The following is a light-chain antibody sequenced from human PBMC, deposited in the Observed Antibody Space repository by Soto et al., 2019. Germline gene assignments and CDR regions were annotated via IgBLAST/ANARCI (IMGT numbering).Light chain of an antibody. CDR3: SSYTSSSTYNYV. CDR1: SSDVGGYNY. CDR2: DVS. J-gene: IGLJ1*01. V-gene: IGLV2-14*01. Sequence: QSALTQPASVSGSPGQSITISCTGTSSDVGGYNYVSWYQQHPGKAPKLMIYDVSNRPSGVSNRFSGSKSGNTASLTISGRQAEDDADYYCSSYTSSSTYNYVFGTGTKLTVL.